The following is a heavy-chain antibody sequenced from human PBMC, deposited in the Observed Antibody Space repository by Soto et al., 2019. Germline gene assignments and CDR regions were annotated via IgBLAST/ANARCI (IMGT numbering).Heavy chain of an antibody. J-gene: IGHJ4*02. Sequence: PGGSLRLSCAASGFTFANAWMSWVRQAPGKGLEWVGRVRSKADGGTTDYAAPVKGRFTISRDDSENTLYLQMNSLKIDDTAVYYCRRDWDYPVLWGQGTLVTASS. V-gene: IGHV3-15*01. D-gene: IGHD1-7*01. CDR3: RRDWDYPVL. CDR2: VRSKADGGTT. CDR1: GFTFANAW.